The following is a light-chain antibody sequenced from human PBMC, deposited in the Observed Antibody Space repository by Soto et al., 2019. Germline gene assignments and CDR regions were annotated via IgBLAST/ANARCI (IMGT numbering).Light chain of an antibody. CDR3: QQYDSSLT. V-gene: IGKV3-20*01. CDR2: STS. Sequence: EIVLTQSPGTLSLSPGDRATLACRASHSVSSSYLAWYQQKPGQAPRVLIYSTSSRATGIPDRFSGGGSGTDFSLTISRLEPEDFAVYYCQQYDSSLTFGGGTKVDI. CDR1: HSVSSSY. J-gene: IGKJ4*01.